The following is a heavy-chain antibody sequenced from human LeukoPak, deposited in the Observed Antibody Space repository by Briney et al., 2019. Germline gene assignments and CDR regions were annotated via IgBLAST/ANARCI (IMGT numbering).Heavy chain of an antibody. V-gene: IGHV3-53*01. J-gene: IGHJ4*02. CDR3: AKGLGYDILTGYYLLDY. Sequence: GGSLRLSCAASGFTVSSNYMSWVRQAPGKGLEWVSVIYSGGSTYYADSVKGRFTISRDNSKNTLYLQMNSLRAEDTAVYYCAKGLGYDILTGYYLLDYWGQGTLVTVSS. CDR1: GFTVSSNY. D-gene: IGHD3-9*01. CDR2: IYSGGST.